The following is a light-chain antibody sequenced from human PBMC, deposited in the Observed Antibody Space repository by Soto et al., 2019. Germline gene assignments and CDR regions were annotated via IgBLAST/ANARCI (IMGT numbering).Light chain of an antibody. V-gene: IGKV4-1*01. J-gene: IGKJ3*01. Sequence: DIVMTQSPDSLTVSLGERATINCKSSQKILYSSNNKNYLARYQQKAGQPPKLLIYWASTRESGVPDRFSGSGSGTDFTLTISSLQAEDVAVYYCQQSYSTPFTFGPGTKVDIK. CDR1: QKILYSSNNKNY. CDR2: WAS. CDR3: QQSYSTPFT.